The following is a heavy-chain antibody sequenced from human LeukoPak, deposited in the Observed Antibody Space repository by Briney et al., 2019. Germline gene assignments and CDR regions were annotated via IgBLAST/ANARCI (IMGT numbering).Heavy chain of an antibody. Sequence: GGSLRLSCAASGFTFSDHYMTWIRQAPGKGLDWLSYISSSGSTIYYVDSVKGRFTISRDNANNSLYLQMNSLRAEDTTVYYCARVLMVRGTSHAFDFWGRGTMVTVSS. CDR3: ARVLMVRGTSHAFDF. D-gene: IGHD3-10*01. V-gene: IGHV3-11*04. J-gene: IGHJ3*01. CDR2: ISSSGSTI. CDR1: GFTFSDHY.